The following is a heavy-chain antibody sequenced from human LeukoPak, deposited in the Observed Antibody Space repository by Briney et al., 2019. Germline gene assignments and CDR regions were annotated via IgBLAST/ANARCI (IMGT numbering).Heavy chain of an antibody. D-gene: IGHD3-3*01. J-gene: IGHJ3*02. Sequence: PGGSLRLSCAASGFFFSNYWMSWVRQAQGKGLEWVANINLDGNGRFYVDSVKGRFTISRDNNKKSVYLQMNSLRAEDTAVYYCARDTDDFQGLDIWGQGTRVTVSS. CDR1: GFFFSNYW. CDR3: ARDTDDFQGLDI. CDR2: INLDGNGR. V-gene: IGHV3-7*01.